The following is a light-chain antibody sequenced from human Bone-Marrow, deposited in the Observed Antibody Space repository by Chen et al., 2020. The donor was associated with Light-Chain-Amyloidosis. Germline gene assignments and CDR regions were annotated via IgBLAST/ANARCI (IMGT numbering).Light chain of an antibody. V-gene: IGKV3-11*01. J-gene: IGKJ3*01. CDR1: QSVSSY. CDR2: DAS. CDR3: QQRSNWPIFT. Sequence: IVLTQSPATLSSSPGERATLSCRASQSVSSYLAWYQQKPGQAPRLLIYDASNRATGIPARFSGSGSGTDFTLTISSLEPEDFAVYYCQQRSNWPIFTFGPGTKVDIK.